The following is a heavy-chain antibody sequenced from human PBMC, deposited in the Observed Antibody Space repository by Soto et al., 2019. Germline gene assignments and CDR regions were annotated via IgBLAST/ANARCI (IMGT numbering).Heavy chain of an antibody. CDR3: AREEIAAAGTGGHYYYYGMDV. D-gene: IGHD6-13*01. CDR2: IYYSGST. V-gene: IGHV4-31*03. Sequence: TSETLSLTCTVSGGSISSGGYYWSWIRQHPGKGLEWIGYIYYSGSTYYNPSLKSRVTISVDTSKNQFSLKLSSVTAADTAVYYCAREEIAAAGTGGHYYYYGMDVWGQGTTVTVSS. J-gene: IGHJ6*02. CDR1: GGSISSGGYY.